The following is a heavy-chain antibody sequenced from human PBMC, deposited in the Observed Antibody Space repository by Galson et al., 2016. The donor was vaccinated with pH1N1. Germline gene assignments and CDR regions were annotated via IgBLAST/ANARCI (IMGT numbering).Heavy chain of an antibody. CDR1: GYTFTTQY. CDR2: IDPSGGST. J-gene: IGHJ4*02. Sequence: SVKVSCKASGYTFTTQYVNWVRQAPGQGLEWLGVIDPSGGSTTYAQKFQGRVTVTVGTSTSTVYMELSSLRSDDTAMYYCARGGYWVYWGQGTLVTVSS. D-gene: IGHD3-22*01. CDR3: ARGGYWVY. V-gene: IGHV1-46*01.